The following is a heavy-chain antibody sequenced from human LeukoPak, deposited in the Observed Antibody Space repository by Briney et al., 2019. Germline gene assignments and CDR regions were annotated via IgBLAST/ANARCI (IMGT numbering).Heavy chain of an antibody. J-gene: IGHJ6*02. CDR3: ASSDSGSYSLYGMDV. CDR1: GGSISSYY. CDR2: IYYSGST. Sequence: PSETPSLTCTVSGGSISSYYWSWIRQPPGKGLEWIGYIYYSGSTNYNPSLKSRVTISVDTSKNQFSLKLSSVTAADTAVYYCASSDSGSYSLYGMDVWGQGTTVTVSS. D-gene: IGHD1-26*01. V-gene: IGHV4-59*01.